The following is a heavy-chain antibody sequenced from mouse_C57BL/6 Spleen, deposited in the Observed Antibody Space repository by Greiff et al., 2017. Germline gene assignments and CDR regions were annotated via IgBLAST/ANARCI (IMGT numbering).Heavy chain of an antibody. J-gene: IGHJ1*03. D-gene: IGHD4-1*02. CDR1: GFNIKDYY. CDR3: TTPTGTGYFDV. Sequence: EVQLQQSGAELVRPGASVKLSCTASGFNIKDYYMHWVKQRPEQGLEWIGRIDPEDGDTEYAPKFQGKATMTADTSSNTAYLQLSILTSEDTAVYYCTTPTGTGYFDVWGTGTTGTVSS. CDR2: IDPEDGDT. V-gene: IGHV14-1*01.